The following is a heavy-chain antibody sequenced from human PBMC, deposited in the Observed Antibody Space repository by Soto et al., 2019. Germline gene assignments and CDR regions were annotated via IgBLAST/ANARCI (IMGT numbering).Heavy chain of an antibody. V-gene: IGHV3-48*01. Sequence: PGGSLRLSCAASGFTFSTYSMNWVRQAPGKGLEWVSYISSSSSTIFYTDSVKGRFTISRDNSKNTLYLQMNSLRAEDTAVYYCAKDPGYWGQGTLVTVSS. CDR1: GFTFSTYS. D-gene: IGHD2-8*02. CDR3: AKDPGY. CDR2: ISSSSSTI. J-gene: IGHJ4*02.